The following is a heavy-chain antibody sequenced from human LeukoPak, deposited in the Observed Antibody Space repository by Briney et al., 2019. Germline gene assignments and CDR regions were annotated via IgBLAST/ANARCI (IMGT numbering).Heavy chain of an antibody. J-gene: IGHJ4*02. CDR3: ARGFCTSSSCYNDY. D-gene: IGHD2-2*02. Sequence: PGRSLRLSCAASGFTFSSYGMHWVRQAPGKGLEWVAVIWYDGSNKYYADSVKGRFTISRDNSKNTPYLQMNSLRAEDTAVYSCARGFCTSSSCYNDYWGQGTLVTVSS. CDR1: GFTFSSYG. V-gene: IGHV3-33*01. CDR2: IWYDGSNK.